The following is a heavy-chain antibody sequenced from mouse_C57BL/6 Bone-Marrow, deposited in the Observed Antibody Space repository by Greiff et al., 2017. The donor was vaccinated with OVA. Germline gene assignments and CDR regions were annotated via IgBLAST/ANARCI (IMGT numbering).Heavy chain of an antibody. D-gene: IGHD2-5*01. J-gene: IGHJ2*01. Sequence: QVQLKESGAELVKPGASVKISCKASGYAFSSYWMNWVKQRPGKGLEWIGQIYPGDGDTNYNGKFKGKATLTADKSSSTAYMQLSSLTSEDSAVYFCARGGYYSNYVGCDYWGQGTTLTVSS. CDR1: GYAFSSYW. V-gene: IGHV1-80*01. CDR2: IYPGDGDT. CDR3: ARGGYYSNYVGCDY.